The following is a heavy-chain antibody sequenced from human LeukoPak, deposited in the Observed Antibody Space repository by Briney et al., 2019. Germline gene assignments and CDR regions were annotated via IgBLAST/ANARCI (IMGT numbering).Heavy chain of an antibody. D-gene: IGHD3-9*01. J-gene: IGHJ6*03. V-gene: IGHV4-34*01. CDR3: ARHPIDILTKTNYYMDV. CDR1: GGSFSGYY. CDR2: INHSGST. Sequence: SETLSLTCAVYGGSFSGYYWSWIRQPPGKGLEWIGEINHSGSTNYNPSLKSRVTISVDTSKNQFSLKLSSVTAADTAVYYCARHPIDILTKTNYYMDVWGKGTTVTISS.